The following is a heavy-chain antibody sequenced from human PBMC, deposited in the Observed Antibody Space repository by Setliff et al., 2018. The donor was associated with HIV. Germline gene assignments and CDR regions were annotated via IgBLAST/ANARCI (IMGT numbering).Heavy chain of an antibody. CDR3: ARGPPRDILTGYYKWGRETYYYYYGMDV. CDR2: ISAYNGNT. J-gene: IGHJ6*02. D-gene: IGHD3-9*01. CDR1: GYTFTSYG. Sequence: ASVKVSCKASGYTFTSYGISWVRQAPGQGLEWMGWISAYNGNTNYAQKLQGRVTMTTDTSTSTAYMELRSLRSDDTAVYYCARGPPRDILTGYYKWGRETYYYYYGMDVWGQGTTVTVSS. V-gene: IGHV1-18*01.